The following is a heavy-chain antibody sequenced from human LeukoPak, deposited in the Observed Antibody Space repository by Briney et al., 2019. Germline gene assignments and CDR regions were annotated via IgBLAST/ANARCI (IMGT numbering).Heavy chain of an antibody. CDR3: ATLLITMVRGVTAWTPSPWFDP. V-gene: IGHV1-24*01. CDR2: FDPEAVKT. D-gene: IGHD3-10*01. CDR1: GYTLTELS. Sequence: APVKSPCRVFGYTLTELSMHWVRKSPGKGLDWMGGFDPEAVKTINAQQFKGRFTMTEDTSTDPPTFTLTTWRPQDTAGYSGATLLITMVRGVTAWTPSPWFDPWGQGTLVTVSS. J-gene: IGHJ5*02.